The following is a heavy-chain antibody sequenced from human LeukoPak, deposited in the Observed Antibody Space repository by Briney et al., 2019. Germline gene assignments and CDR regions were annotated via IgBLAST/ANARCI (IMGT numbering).Heavy chain of an antibody. D-gene: IGHD4-17*01. CDR2: INWNGGST. V-gene: IGHV3-20*04. J-gene: IGHJ6*03. Sequence: AGGSLRLACAASGFTFDDYDMSWVCQAPGKGLEWVSGINWNGGSTGYADSVRGRFTISRDNAKNSLYLQMNSLRAEDTAVYYCARDTTPTVTTSPGDYYYYMDVWGKGTTVTVSS. CDR3: ARDTTPTVTTSPGDYYYYMDV. CDR1: GFTFDDYD.